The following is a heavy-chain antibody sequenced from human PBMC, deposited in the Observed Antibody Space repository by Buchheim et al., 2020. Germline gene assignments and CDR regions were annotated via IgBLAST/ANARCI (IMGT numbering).Heavy chain of an antibody. V-gene: IGHV3-30*18. CDR2: ISYDGSNK. J-gene: IGHJ4*02. D-gene: IGHD1-7*01. CDR1: GFTFSSYG. CDR3: AKDQKSGTQIPYYFDY. Sequence: QVQLVESGGGVVQPGRSLRLSCAASGFTFSSYGMHWVRQAPGKGLEWVAVISYDGSNKYYADSVKGRFTISRDNSKNTLYLQMNSLRAEDTAVYYCAKDQKSGTQIPYYFDYWGQGTL.